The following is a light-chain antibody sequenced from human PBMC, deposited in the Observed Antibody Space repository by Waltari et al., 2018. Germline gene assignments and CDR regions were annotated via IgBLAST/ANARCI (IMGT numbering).Light chain of an antibody. V-gene: IGLV2-14*01. J-gene: IGLJ3*02. CDR3: NSYTSSSTLWV. Sequence: QSALPQPASVSGSPGQSITIPCTGTSSDVGGYNSVSWYQQHPGKAPKLMIYDVTKRPSGVSDRFSGSKSGNTASLTISGLQAEDEADYYCNSYTSSSTLWVFGGGTKLTVL. CDR1: SSDVGGYNS. CDR2: DVT.